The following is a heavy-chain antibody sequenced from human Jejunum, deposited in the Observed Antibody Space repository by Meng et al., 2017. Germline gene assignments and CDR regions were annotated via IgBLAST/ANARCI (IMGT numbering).Heavy chain of an antibody. CDR3: ASGGYTNDAFDI. Sequence: GESLKISCAASGLIVRSNYMSWVRQSPGKGLEWVSTIYIGGSTYYADSVKGRFTISRDNSKNTLYLQMNSLGPEDTALYYCASGGYTNDAFDIWGQGTRVTVSS. D-gene: IGHD5-18*01. CDR2: IYIGGST. J-gene: IGHJ3*02. CDR1: GLIVRSNY. V-gene: IGHV3-53*05.